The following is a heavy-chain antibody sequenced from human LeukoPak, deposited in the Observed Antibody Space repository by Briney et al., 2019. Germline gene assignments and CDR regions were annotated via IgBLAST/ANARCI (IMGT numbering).Heavy chain of an antibody. D-gene: IGHD6-6*01. CDR1: GFTFSSYG. CDR2: ISYDGGNK. V-gene: IGHV3-30*18. J-gene: IGHJ4*02. Sequence: HAGGSLRLSCAASGFTFSSYGMHWVRQAPGKGLEWVAVISYDGGNKYYADSMKGRFTISRDNSKNTLYLQMNSLRAEDTAVYYCAKDLSSSSLDYWGQGTLVTVSS. CDR3: AKDLSSSSLDY.